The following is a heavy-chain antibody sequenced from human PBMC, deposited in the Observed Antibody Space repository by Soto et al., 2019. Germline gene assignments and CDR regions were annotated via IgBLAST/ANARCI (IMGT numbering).Heavy chain of an antibody. V-gene: IGHV3-30*18. CDR2: ISYDGSNK. D-gene: IGHD3-16*02. Sequence: GGSLRLSCAASGFTFSSYGMHWVRQAPGKGLEWVAVISYDGSNKYYADSVKGRFTISRDNSKNTLYLQMNSLRAEDTAVYYPAKAEYIWGSYPYCDNCGQETLVTVSS. J-gene: IGHJ4*02. CDR1: GFTFSSYG. CDR3: AKAEYIWGSYPYCDN.